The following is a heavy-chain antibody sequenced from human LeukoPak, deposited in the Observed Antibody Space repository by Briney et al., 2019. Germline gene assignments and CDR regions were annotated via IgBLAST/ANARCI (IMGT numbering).Heavy chain of an antibody. V-gene: IGHV3-23*01. CDR2: ISGSGDGT. CDR1: GFTFSGYA. Sequence: PGGSLRLSCAASGFTFSGYAMSWVRQAPGKGLEWVSAISGSGDGTYHADSVKGRFTISRDNSKNTLFLQMNSLRAEDTAVYYCAKAGVLTLVRGVIVDYWSQGTLVTVSS. J-gene: IGHJ4*02. D-gene: IGHD3-10*01. CDR3: AKAGVLTLVRGVIVDY.